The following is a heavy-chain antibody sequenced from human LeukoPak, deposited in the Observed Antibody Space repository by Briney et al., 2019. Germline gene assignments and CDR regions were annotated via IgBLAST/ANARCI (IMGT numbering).Heavy chain of an antibody. D-gene: IGHD3-10*01. CDR1: GYTFTGYY. V-gene: IGHV1-2*02. J-gene: IGHJ5*02. Sequence: ASVKVSCKASGYTFTGYYMHWVRQAPGQGLEWMGWINPNSGGTNYAQKFQGRVTMTRDTSISTAYMELSRLRSDDTAVYYCARLHYGSGSINWFDPWGQGTLVTVSS. CDR2: INPNSGGT. CDR3: ARLHYGSGSINWFDP.